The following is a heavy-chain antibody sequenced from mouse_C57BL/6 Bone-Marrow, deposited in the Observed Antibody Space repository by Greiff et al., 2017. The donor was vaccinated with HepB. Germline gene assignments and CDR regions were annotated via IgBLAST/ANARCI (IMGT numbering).Heavy chain of an antibody. Sequence: QVQLQQPGAELVKPGASVKMSCKASGYTFTSYWITWVKQRPGQGLEWIGDIYPGSGSTNYNEKFKSKATLTVDTSSSTAYMQLSSLTSEDSAVYYCAIHYYGSSPFADWGQGTLVTVSA. D-gene: IGHD1-1*01. CDR2: IYPGSGST. CDR1: GYTFTSYW. CDR3: AIHYYGSSPFAD. V-gene: IGHV1-55*01. J-gene: IGHJ3*01.